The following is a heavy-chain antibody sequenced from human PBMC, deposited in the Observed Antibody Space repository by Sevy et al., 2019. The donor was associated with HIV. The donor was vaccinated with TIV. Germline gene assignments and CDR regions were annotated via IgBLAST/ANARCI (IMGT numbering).Heavy chain of an antibody. J-gene: IGHJ6*01. Sequence: GGSLRLSCAASGFTFSSAWMSWVRQAPGKGLEWVGRIKSEIDGGAIDYAEPVKSRFSISRADPTNTLYLQMNCLKTEDAAVYYCITDPGYRGYDEEVINYYYYGMDVWGQGTTVTVSS. CDR3: ITDPGYRGYDEEVINYYYYGMDV. D-gene: IGHD5-12*01. CDR2: IKSEIDGGAI. V-gene: IGHV3-15*01. CDR1: GFTFSSAW.